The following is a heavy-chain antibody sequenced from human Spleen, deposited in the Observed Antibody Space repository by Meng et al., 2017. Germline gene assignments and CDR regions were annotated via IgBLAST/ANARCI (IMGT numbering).Heavy chain of an antibody. CDR1: GFTFSNYA. V-gene: IGHV3-23*01. J-gene: IGHJ6*02. Sequence: GESLKISCAASGFTFSNYAMSWVRQSPGKGLEWVSALSASTGSTYYADSVRGRFTISRDNAKNSLYLQMNSLRAEDTALYYCAKDRYYFDSSGRYGMDVWGQGTTVTVSS. D-gene: IGHD3-22*01. CDR3: AKDRYYFDSSGRYGMDV. CDR2: LSASTGST.